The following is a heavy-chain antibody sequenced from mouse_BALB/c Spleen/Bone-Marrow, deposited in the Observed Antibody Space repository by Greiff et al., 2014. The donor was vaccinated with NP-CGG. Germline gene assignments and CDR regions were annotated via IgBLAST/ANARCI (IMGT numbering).Heavy chain of an antibody. V-gene: IGHV14-3*02. J-gene: IGHJ2*01. CDR1: GFNIKDTY. CDR2: IDPANGNT. Sequence: VQLKHSGAELVKPGASVKLSCTASGFNIKDTYMHWVKQRPEQGLEWIGRIDPANGNTKYDPKFQGKATITADTSSNAAYLQLSSLTSEDTAVYYCARYYYGSSCFDYWGQGTTLTVSS. CDR3: ARYYYGSSCFDY. D-gene: IGHD1-1*01.